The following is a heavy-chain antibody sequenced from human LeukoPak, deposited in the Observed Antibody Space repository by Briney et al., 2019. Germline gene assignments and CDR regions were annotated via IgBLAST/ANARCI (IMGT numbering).Heavy chain of an antibody. Sequence: PGGSLRLSCAASGFNFSDYGMHWVRQAPGKGLEWVSVIWYDGSNEYFADSVKGRFTISRDNSKNTLYLQMNSLRAEDTAVYYCEKLDNDDGSSFQQWGQGTLVTVSS. CDR1: GFNFSDYG. D-gene: IGHD2-2*01. V-gene: IGHV3-33*06. CDR3: EKLDNDDGSSFQQ. J-gene: IGHJ1*01. CDR2: IWYDGSNE.